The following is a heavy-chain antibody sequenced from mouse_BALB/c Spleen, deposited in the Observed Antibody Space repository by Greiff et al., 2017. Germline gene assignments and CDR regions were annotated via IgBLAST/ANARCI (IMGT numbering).Heavy chain of an antibody. CDR2: INPDSSTI. CDR1: GFDFSRYW. V-gene: IGHV4-1*02. J-gene: IGHJ3*01. CDR3: AREMNGGAWFAY. Sequence: EVKLVESGGGLVQPGGSLKLSCAASGFDFSRYWMSWVRQAPGKGLEWIGEINPDSSTINYTPSLKDKFIISRDNAKNTLYLQMSKVRSEDTALYYCAREMNGGAWFAYWGQGTLVTVSA.